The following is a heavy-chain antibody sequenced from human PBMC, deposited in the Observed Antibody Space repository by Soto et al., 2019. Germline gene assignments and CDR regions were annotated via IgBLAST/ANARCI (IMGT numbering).Heavy chain of an antibody. V-gene: IGHV3-15*07. D-gene: IGHD2-15*01. CDR1: GFTFSNAW. J-gene: IGHJ6*02. CDR2: IKSKTDGGTT. CDR3: TRVVGDFASYYYYGMDV. Sequence: PGGSLRLSCAASGFTFSNAWMNWVSQAPGKGLEWVGRIKSKTDGGTTDYAAPVKGRFTISRDDSKNTLYLQMNSLKTEDTAVYYCTRVVGDFASYYYYGMDVWGQGTTVTVSS.